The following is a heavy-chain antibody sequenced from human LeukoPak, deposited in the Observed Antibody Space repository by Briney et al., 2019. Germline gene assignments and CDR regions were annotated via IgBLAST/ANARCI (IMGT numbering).Heavy chain of an antibody. CDR3: ARVRIVGATPLDY. CDR2: ISYDGSNK. D-gene: IGHD1-26*01. V-gene: IGHV3-30*04. Sequence: PGRSLRLSCAASGFTFSSYAMHWVRQAPGKGLEWVAVISYDGSNKYYADSVKGRFTISRDNSKNTLYLQTNSLRAEDTAVYYCARVRIVGATPLDYWGQGTLVTVSS. CDR1: GFTFSSYA. J-gene: IGHJ4*02.